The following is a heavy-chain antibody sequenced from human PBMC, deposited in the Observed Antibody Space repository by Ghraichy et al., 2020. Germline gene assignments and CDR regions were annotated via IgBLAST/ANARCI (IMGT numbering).Heavy chain of an antibody. CDR2: IWYDGSNK. D-gene: IGHD2-21*02. CDR3: ARESNCGGDCYSIDY. J-gene: IGHJ4*02. Sequence: GGSLRLSCAASGFTFSSYGMHWVRQAPGKGLEWVAVIWYDGSNKYYADSVKGRFTISRDNSKNTLYLQMNSLRAEDTAVYYCARESNCGGDCYSIDYWGQGTLVTVSS. V-gene: IGHV3-33*01. CDR1: GFTFSSYG.